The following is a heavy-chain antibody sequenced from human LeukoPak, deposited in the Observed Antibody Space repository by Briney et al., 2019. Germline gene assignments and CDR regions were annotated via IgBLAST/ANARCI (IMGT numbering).Heavy chain of an antibody. CDR1: GFTFSSYS. D-gene: IGHD6-19*01. J-gene: IGHJ6*02. Sequence: GGSLRLSCAASGFTFSSYSMNWVRQAPGKGLEWVSYISSSSSIIYYADSVKGRFTISRDNAKNSLYLQMNSLRAEDTAVYYCARANVRKYSSGWYANYYYYYGMDVWGQGTTVTVSS. CDR3: ARANVRKYSSGWYANYYYYYGMDV. V-gene: IGHV3-48*04. CDR2: ISSSSSII.